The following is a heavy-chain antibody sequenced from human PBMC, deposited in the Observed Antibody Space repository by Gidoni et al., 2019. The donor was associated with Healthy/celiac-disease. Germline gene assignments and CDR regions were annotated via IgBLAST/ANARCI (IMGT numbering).Heavy chain of an antibody. D-gene: IGHD2-2*01. Sequence: QVQLVESGGGLVKPGGSLRLSCAASGFTFRDYYMSWIRQAPGKGLEWVSYISSSGSTIYYADSVKGRFTISRDNAKNSLYLQMNSLRAEDTAVYYCARYLIVVVPAPYDRYYYYGMDVWGQGTTVTVSS. CDR3: ARYLIVVVPAPYDRYYYYGMDV. CDR2: ISSSGSTI. CDR1: GFTFRDYY. J-gene: IGHJ6*02. V-gene: IGHV3-11*01.